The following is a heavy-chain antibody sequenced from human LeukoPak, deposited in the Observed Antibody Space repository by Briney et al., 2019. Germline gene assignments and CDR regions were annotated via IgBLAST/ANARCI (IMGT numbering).Heavy chain of an antibody. Sequence: SSETLSLTCTVSGVSISTTTYYWGYLRQPPGKGLEWIGSIAYSGSTYYNPSLRSRVSISIDTSENHFSLKLSYVTAADTAVYYCARRFDRNGRGAFDHWGQGSLVTVSS. D-gene: IGHD3-22*01. V-gene: IGHV4-39*01. CDR3: ARRFDRNGRGAFDH. J-gene: IGHJ4*02. CDR1: GVSISTTTYY. CDR2: IAYSGST.